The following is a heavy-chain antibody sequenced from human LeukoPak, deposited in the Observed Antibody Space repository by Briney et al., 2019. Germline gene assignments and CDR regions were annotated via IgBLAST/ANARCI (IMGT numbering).Heavy chain of an antibody. CDR3: ASGGYCSSTGCYPNWFDP. Sequence: SETLSLTCTVSGGSITSYYLSWIRQPPGKGLEWIGYISYSGSTNYNPSLKSRVTISLDTSKNQFSLKLSSVTAADTAVYYCASGGYCSSTGCYPNWFDPWGQGTLVTVSS. V-gene: IGHV4-59*01. J-gene: IGHJ5*02. CDR2: ISYSGST. D-gene: IGHD2-2*01. CDR1: GGSITSYY.